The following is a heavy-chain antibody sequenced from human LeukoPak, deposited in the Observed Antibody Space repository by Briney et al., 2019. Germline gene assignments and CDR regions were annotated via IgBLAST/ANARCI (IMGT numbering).Heavy chain of an antibody. J-gene: IGHJ6*02. Sequence: SETLSLTCTVSGGSLSSSSYYWGWIRQPPGKGLEWIGSIYYSGSTYYNPSLKSRVTISVDTSKNQFSLKLSSVTAADTAVYYRARHGTAAGNYYYYYYGMDVWGQGTTVTVSS. D-gene: IGHD6-13*01. V-gene: IGHV4-39*01. CDR1: GGSLSSSSYY. CDR2: IYYSGST. CDR3: ARHGTAAGNYYYYYYGMDV.